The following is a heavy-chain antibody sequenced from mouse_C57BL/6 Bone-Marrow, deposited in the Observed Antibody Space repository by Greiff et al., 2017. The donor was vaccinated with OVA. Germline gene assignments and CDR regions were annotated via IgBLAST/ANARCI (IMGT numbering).Heavy chain of an antibody. Sequence: DVKLQESGPGLVKPSQSLSLTCSVTGYSITSGYYWNWIRQFPGNKLEWMGYISYDGSNNYNPSLKNRISITRDTSKNQFFLKLNSVTTEDTATYYCARGGLLQGYWGQGTTLTVSS. D-gene: IGHD2-3*01. CDR2: ISYDGSN. CDR1: GYSITSGYY. J-gene: IGHJ2*01. V-gene: IGHV3-6*01. CDR3: ARGGLLQGY.